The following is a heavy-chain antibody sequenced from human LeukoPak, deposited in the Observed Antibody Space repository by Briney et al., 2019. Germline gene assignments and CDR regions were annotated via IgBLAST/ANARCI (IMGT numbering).Heavy chain of an antibody. Sequence: PGGSLRLSCAASGFTFSSYEMNWVRQAPGKGLEWVSYISSSTSSMYYADSVKGRFTISRDNAKNSLFLQMNSLRTEDTAVYYCAKSPFDIWGQGTMVTVSS. CDR2: ISSSTSSM. V-gene: IGHV3-48*01. CDR1: GFTFSSYE. J-gene: IGHJ3*02. CDR3: AKSPFDI.